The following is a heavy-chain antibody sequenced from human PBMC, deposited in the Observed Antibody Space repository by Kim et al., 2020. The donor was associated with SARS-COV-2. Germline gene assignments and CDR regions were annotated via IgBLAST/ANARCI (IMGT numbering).Heavy chain of an antibody. CDR1: GFTFSSYG. V-gene: IGHV3-33*01. CDR3: ASWTRGYDSDY. Sequence: GGSLRLSCAASGFTFSSYGMHWVRQAPGKGLEWVAVIWYDGSNKYYADSVKGRFTISRDNSKNTLYLQMNSLRAEDTAVYYCASWTRGYDSDYWGQGTLVTVSS. D-gene: IGHD5-12*01. CDR2: IWYDGSNK. J-gene: IGHJ4*02.